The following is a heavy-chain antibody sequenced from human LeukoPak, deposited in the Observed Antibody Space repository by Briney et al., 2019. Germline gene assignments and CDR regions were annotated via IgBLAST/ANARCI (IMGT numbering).Heavy chain of an antibody. CDR3: ARELVVGLWRGYNRAAYYGSGSYSVDY. CDR1: GYTFTGYY. Sequence: GASVKVSCKASGYTFTGYYMHWVRQAPGQELEWMGIINPSGGSTSYAQKFQGRVTMTRDTSTSTVYMELSSLRSEDTAVYYCARELVVGLWRGYNRAAYYGSGSYSVDYWGQGTLVTVSS. J-gene: IGHJ4*02. V-gene: IGHV1-46*01. CDR2: INPSGGST. D-gene: IGHD3-10*01.